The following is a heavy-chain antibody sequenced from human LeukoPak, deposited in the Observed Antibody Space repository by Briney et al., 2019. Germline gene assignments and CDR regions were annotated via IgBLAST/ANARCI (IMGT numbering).Heavy chain of an antibody. CDR2: INHSGST. J-gene: IGHJ6*02. Sequence: SETLCLTCAVYGGSFSGYYWSWIRQPPGKGLEWIGEINHSGSTNSNPSLKSRVTISVDTSKNQFSLKLSSVTAADTAVYYCARSRYIVVVPAAKITTNYYYYGMDVWGQGTTVTVS. V-gene: IGHV4-34*01. CDR1: GGSFSGYY. D-gene: IGHD2-2*01. CDR3: ARSRYIVVVPAAKITTNYYYYGMDV.